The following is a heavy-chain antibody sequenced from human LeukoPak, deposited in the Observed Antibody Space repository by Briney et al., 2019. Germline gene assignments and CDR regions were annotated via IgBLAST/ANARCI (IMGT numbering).Heavy chain of an antibody. CDR2: IYHSEST. D-gene: IGHD3-9*01. Sequence: PSETLSLTCTVSGYSISSGYHWGWIRQPPGKGLEWIGSIYHSESTYYNPSLKSRVTISVDTSKNQFSLKLSSVTAADTAVYYCARQDETPRRYFDWFHYYNWFDPWGQGTLVTVSS. J-gene: IGHJ5*02. CDR3: ARQDETPRRYFDWFHYYNWFDP. CDR1: GYSISSGYH. V-gene: IGHV4-38-2*02.